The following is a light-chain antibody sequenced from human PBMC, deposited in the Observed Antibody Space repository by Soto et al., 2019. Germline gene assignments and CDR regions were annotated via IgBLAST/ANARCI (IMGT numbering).Light chain of an antibody. CDR3: QQYNKLPIT. J-gene: IGKJ5*01. V-gene: IGKV1-33*01. Sequence: DIQMTHSPSLLAASVGDGVTMTVHASQDINIYLNWYQQKPGKVPNLLIYDIVNLETGVPSRFNGSGSGTDFSLTISSLQPEDVAIYYCQQYNKLPITFGQGTRLEIK. CDR2: DIV. CDR1: QDINIY.